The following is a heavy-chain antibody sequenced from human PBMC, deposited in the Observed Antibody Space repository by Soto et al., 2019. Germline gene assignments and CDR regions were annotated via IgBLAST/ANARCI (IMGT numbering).Heavy chain of an antibody. Sequence: EVQLVGSGGGLVQPGGSLRLSCAASGFTFSSYWMHWVRQAPGKGLVWVSRINSDGSTRSYADSVKGRFTISRDNAKNTLYLQMNNLSAEDTAVYYCARVGTGNWYFDLWGRGTLVTVSS. CDR3: ARVGTGNWYFDL. CDR1: GFTFSSYW. CDR2: INSDGSTR. D-gene: IGHD1-1*01. J-gene: IGHJ2*01. V-gene: IGHV3-74*01.